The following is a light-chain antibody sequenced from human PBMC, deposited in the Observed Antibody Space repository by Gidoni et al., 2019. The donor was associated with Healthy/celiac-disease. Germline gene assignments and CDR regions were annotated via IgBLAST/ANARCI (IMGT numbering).Light chain of an antibody. CDR1: QSVSSSY. CDR3: QHDGSSPYT. Sequence: EIVLTQSPGTLSLSPGERATLSCMASQSVSSSYLAWYQQKRGQAPRLLIYGASSRATGIPDRFSGSGSRTDFTLTISRLEDEDVAVYYCQHDGSSPYTFGQGTKLEIK. J-gene: IGKJ2*01. V-gene: IGKV3-20*01. CDR2: GAS.